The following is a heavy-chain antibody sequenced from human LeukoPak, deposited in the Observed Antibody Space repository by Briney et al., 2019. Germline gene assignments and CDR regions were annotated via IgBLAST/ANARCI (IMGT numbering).Heavy chain of an antibody. CDR1: GGTFISYA. CDR2: IIPIFGTA. D-gene: IGHD3-16*02. Sequence: SVKVSCKASGGTFISYAISWVRQAPGQGLEWMGGIIPIFGTANYAQKFQGRVTITADESTSTAYMELSSLRSEDTAVYYCARDFSGDYVWGSYRYNWFDPWGQGTLVTVSS. V-gene: IGHV1-69*13. J-gene: IGHJ5*02. CDR3: ARDFSGDYVWGSYRYNWFDP.